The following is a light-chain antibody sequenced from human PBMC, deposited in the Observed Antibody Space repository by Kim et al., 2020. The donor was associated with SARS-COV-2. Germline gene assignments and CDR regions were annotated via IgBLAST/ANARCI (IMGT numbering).Light chain of an antibody. V-gene: IGLV3-21*04. Sequence: SYELTQPPSVSEAPGKTARITCGGNNIGSNSVHWYQQRPGQAPVVVIYYDSDRPSGIPERFSGSNSGNTATLTISRVEAGDEADYYCQVWDSSSAHVVSGGGPQLTVL. CDR2: YDS. CDR3: QVWDSSSAHVV. CDR1: NIGSNS. J-gene: IGLJ3*02.